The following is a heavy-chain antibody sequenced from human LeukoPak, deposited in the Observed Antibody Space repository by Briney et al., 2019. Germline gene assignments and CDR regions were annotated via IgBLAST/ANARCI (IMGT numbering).Heavy chain of an antibody. CDR1: GFTVSSNY. J-gene: IGHJ4*02. V-gene: IGHV3-66*01. CDR3: ARGLGDSSGYYFGYFDY. D-gene: IGHD3-22*01. CDR2: IYSGGST. Sequence: GGSLRLSCAASGFTVSSNYMSWVRQAPGKGLEWVSVIYSGGSTYYADSVKGRFTISRDNSKNTLYLQMNSLRAEDTAVYYCARGLGDSSGYYFGYFDYWGQGTLVTVSS.